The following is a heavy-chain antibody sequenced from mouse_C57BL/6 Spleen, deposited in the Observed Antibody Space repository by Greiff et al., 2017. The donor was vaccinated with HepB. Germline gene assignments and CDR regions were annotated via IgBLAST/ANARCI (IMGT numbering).Heavy chain of an antibody. D-gene: IGHD1-1*01. CDR2: IDPSDSYT. Sequence: QVQLKQSGAELVMPGASVKLSCKASGYTFTRYWMHWVKQRPGQGLEWIGEIDPSDSYTNYNQQFKGKSTLTVDKSSSTAYMQLSSLTSEDSAVYYCVYCSSRGYFYVWGTGTTVTVSS. CDR3: VYCSSRGYFYV. J-gene: IGHJ1*03. V-gene: IGHV1-69*01. CDR1: GYTFTRYW.